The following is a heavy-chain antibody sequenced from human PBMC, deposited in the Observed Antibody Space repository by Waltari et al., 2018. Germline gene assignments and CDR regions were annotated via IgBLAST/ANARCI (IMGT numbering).Heavy chain of an antibody. D-gene: IGHD1-1*01. Sequence: QVHLVESGGGVVPPGGSLRLCCAAPGFNFTLFGMHWVRQAPGKGLEWVSFISYDGSNENYADSVKGRFTMSRDNSKKMLYVQMNNLRAEDSAVYYCVKGNEIDYWGQGTLVTVSS. CDR2: ISYDGSNE. CDR3: VKGNEIDY. CDR1: GFNFTLFG. V-gene: IGHV3-30*02. J-gene: IGHJ4*02.